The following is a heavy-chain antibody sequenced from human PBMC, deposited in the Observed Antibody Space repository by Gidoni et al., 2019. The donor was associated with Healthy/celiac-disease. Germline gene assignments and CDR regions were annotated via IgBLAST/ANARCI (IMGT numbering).Heavy chain of an antibody. V-gene: IGHV1-2*02. CDR1: GYTFTGYY. J-gene: IGHJ5*02. Sequence: QVQLVQSGAAVKKPGASVTVSCKASGYTFTGYYMHWVRQAPGQGLEWMGWINPNSGGTNYAQKFQGRVTMTRDTSISTAYMELSRLRSDDTAVYYCARDMGVSSGWPTNWFDPWGQGTLVTVSS. D-gene: IGHD6-19*01. CDR3: ARDMGVSSGWPTNWFDP. CDR2: INPNSGGT.